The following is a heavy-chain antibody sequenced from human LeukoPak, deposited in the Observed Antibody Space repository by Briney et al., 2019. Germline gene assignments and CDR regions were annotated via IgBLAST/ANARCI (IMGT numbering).Heavy chain of an antibody. CDR2: ISGDGGST. J-gene: IGHJ6*02. Sequence: GGSHSPSCAASGFTLDDYDMHWARQAPGKGLEWVSLISGDGGSTYYADSVKGRFTISRDNSKNSLYLQMNSLRTEDTALYYCAKDIWFGELSGYYYYYGMARRLQGTTVTVSS. CDR1: GFTLDDYD. V-gene: IGHV3-43*02. CDR3: AKDIWFGELSGYYYYYGMAR. D-gene: IGHD3-10*01.